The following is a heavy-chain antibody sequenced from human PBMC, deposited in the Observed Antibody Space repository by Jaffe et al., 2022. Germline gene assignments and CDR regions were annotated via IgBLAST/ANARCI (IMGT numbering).Heavy chain of an antibody. CDR3: ARVEWELEYFDY. J-gene: IGHJ4*02. CDR1: GFTFSSYE. D-gene: IGHD1-26*01. CDR2: ISSSGSTI. Sequence: EVQLVESGGGLVQPGGSLRLSCAASGFTFSSYEMNWVRQAPGKGLEWVSYISSSGSTIYYADSVKGRFTISRDNAKNSLYLQMNSLRAEDTAVYYCARVEWELEYFDYWGQGTLVTVSS. V-gene: IGHV3-48*03.